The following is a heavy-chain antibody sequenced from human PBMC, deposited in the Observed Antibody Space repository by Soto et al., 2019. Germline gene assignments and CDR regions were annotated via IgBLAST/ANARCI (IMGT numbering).Heavy chain of an antibody. CDR2: IYLDDDK. V-gene: IGHV2-5*02. Sequence: SGPTLVNPTQTLTLTCTFSGFSLSTSDVGVGWIRQPPGKALEWLAIIYLDDDKRYSPSLKSRLTITKDTSKNQVVLTVTNMDPVDTATYYCAHSKYSRSSFDYWGQGTLVTVSS. J-gene: IGHJ4*02. D-gene: IGHD6-6*01. CDR1: GFSLSTSDVG. CDR3: AHSKYSRSSFDY.